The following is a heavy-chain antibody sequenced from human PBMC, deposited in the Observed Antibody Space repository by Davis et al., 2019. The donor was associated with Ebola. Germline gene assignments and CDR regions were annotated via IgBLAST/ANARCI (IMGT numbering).Heavy chain of an antibody. CDR1: GFTFSSYA. CDR2: ISGSGGST. J-gene: IGHJ5*02. D-gene: IGHD3-22*01. V-gene: IGHV3-23*01. Sequence: GESLKISCAASGFTFSSYAMTWVRQAPGKGLEWVSAISGSGGSTYYADSVKGRFTISRDNSKKTLYLQMNSLRPEDTAVYFCARGLTVVISKDWFDPWGQGTLVTVSS. CDR3: ARGLTVVISKDWFDP.